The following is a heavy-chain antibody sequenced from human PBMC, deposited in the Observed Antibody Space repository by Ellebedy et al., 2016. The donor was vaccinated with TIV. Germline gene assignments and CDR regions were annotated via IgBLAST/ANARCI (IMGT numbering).Heavy chain of an antibody. Sequence: AASVTVSCKTSGYTFTSYDMIWVRQAPGQGLEWMGWFYTKTGNPTYDQGFPGRFVFSFDTSVSTAYLQISNIKAEDTAVFYCARLRPWELLDYWGQGTRVTVSS. CDR1: GYTFTSYD. D-gene: IGHD1-26*01. J-gene: IGHJ4*02. CDR3: ARLRPWELLDY. CDR2: FYTKTGNP. V-gene: IGHV7-4-1*02.